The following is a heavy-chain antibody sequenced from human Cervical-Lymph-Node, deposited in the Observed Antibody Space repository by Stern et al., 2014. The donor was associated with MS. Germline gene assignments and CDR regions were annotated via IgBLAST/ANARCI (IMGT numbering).Heavy chain of an antibody. CDR3: AKVASGSYPEDY. CDR1: GFTFSSYG. CDR2: ISYDGSNK. Sequence: MQLVESGGGVVQPGRSLRLSCAASGFTFSSYGMHWVRQAPGKGLEWVAVISYDGSNKYYADSVKGRFTISRDNSKNTLYLQMNSLRAEDTAVYYCAKVASGSYPEDYWGQGTLVTVSS. D-gene: IGHD3-10*01. V-gene: IGHV3-30*18. J-gene: IGHJ4*02.